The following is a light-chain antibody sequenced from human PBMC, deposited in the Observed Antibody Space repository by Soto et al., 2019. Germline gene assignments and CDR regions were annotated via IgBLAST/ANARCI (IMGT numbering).Light chain of an antibody. CDR3: QQHNSYSLT. Sequence: DIQMTQSPSTLSASVGDRVTITCRASQSISSWLAWYQQKPGKAPKLLIYKASSLESGVPSRLSGSGSGTEFTLTISTLQPDDFATYYCQQHNSYSLTFGQGTKVDIK. CDR2: KAS. CDR1: QSISSW. V-gene: IGKV1-5*03. J-gene: IGKJ1*01.